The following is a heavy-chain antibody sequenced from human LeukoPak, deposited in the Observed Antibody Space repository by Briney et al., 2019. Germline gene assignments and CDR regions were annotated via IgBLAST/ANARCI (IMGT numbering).Heavy chain of an antibody. CDR2: FDPEDGET. V-gene: IGHV1-24*01. D-gene: IGHD3-22*01. J-gene: IGHJ5*02. CDR1: GYTLTELS. CDR3: ATFYDSSGYYYNWFDP. Sequence: GASVKVSCKVSGYTLTELSMHWVRQAPGNGLEWLGGFDPEDGETIYAQKFQGRLTMTEDTSTDTAYMELSSLRSEDTAVYYCATFYDSSGYYYNWFDPWGQGTLVTVSS.